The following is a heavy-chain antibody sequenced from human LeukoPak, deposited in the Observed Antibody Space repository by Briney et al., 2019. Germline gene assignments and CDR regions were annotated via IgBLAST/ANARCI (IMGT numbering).Heavy chain of an antibody. V-gene: IGHV1-3*01. Sequence: ASVKVSCKASGYTFTSYAMHWVRQAPGQRLEWMGWINAGNGNTKYSQKFQGRVTITRDTSASTAYMELSSLRSEDTAVYYCARWEGRWNHFGGQYAFDIWGQGTMVTVSS. CDR1: GYTFTSYA. CDR2: INAGNGNT. J-gene: IGHJ3*02. D-gene: IGHD1-14*01. CDR3: ARWEGRWNHFGGQYAFDI.